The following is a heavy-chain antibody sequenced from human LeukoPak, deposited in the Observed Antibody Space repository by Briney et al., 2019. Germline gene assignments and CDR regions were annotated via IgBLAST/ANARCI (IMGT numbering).Heavy chain of an antibody. Sequence: GGSLRLSCAASGFTFDDYAIHWVRHIPGKGLEWVSLISGDGGITKYADSVKGRFTISRDNSKNSLYLQMNSLRIEDTALYYCAREPYGDNGGRFDPWGQGTLVTVSS. CDR2: ISGDGGIT. V-gene: IGHV3-43*02. J-gene: IGHJ5*02. D-gene: IGHD4-17*01. CDR3: AREPYGDNGGRFDP. CDR1: GFTFDDYA.